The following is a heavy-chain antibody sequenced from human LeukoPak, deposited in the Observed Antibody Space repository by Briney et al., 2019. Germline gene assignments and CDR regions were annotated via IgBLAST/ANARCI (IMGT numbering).Heavy chain of an antibody. CDR1: GFGFSTYW. J-gene: IGHJ4*02. Sequence: PGGSLRLSCAASGFGFSTYWMHWVRQAPGKGLVWVSHIKSDGSSTSYADSVKGRFTISRDNAKNTLYLQMNSLRAEDTAVYFCARDRGYTQDYWGQGTLVTVSS. D-gene: IGHD5-12*01. V-gene: IGHV3-74*01. CDR2: IKSDGSST. CDR3: ARDRGYTQDY.